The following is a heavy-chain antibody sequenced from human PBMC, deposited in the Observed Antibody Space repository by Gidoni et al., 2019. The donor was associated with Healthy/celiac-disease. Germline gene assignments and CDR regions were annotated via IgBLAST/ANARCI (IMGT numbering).Heavy chain of an antibody. J-gene: IGHJ5*02. CDR2: ISSSSSYI. Sequence: EVQLVESGGGLVKTGGSLRLSCAASGFTFSSYRMNWVRQAPGRGLEWVSSISSSSSYIYYADSVKGRFTISRDNAKNSLYLQMNSLRAEDTAVYYCARGVDYKKQLVLKGWFDPWGQGTLVTVSS. CDR1: GFTFSSYR. D-gene: IGHD6-13*01. V-gene: IGHV3-21*01. CDR3: ARGVDYKKQLVLKGWFDP.